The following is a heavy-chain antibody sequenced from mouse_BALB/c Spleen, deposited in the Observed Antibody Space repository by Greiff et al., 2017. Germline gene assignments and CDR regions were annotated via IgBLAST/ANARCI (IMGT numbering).Heavy chain of an antibody. CDR2: ISYSGST. D-gene: IGHD1-1*01. CDR3: ARPHYYGSSGFAY. Sequence: EVQLQQSGPSLVKPSQTLSLTCSVTGDSITSGYWNWIRKFPGNKLEYMGYISYSGSTYYNPSLKSRISITRDTSKNQYYLQLNSVTTEDTATYYCARPHYYGSSGFAYWGQGTLVTVSA. J-gene: IGHJ3*01. V-gene: IGHV3-8*02. CDR1: GDSITSGY.